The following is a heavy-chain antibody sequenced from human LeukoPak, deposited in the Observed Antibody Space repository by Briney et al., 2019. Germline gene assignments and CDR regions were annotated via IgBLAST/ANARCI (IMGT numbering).Heavy chain of an antibody. CDR1: GYTFTGYY. CDR3: ARVKSMGDGYNSQYFDY. V-gene: IGHV1-2*06. Sequence: ASVKVSCKASGYTFTGYYMHWVRQAPGQELEWMGRINPNSGGTNYAQKFQGRVTMTRDTSISTAYMELSRLRSDDTAVYYCARVKSMGDGYNSQYFDYWGQGTLVTVYS. J-gene: IGHJ4*02. CDR2: INPNSGGT. D-gene: IGHD5-24*01.